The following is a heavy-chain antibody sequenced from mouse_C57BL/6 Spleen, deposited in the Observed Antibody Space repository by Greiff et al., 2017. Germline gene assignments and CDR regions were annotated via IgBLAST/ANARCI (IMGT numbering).Heavy chain of an antibody. V-gene: IGHV1-18*01. CDR1: GYTFTDYN. CDR2: INPNNGGT. J-gene: IGHJ4*01. D-gene: IGHD1-1*01. Sequence: VQLQQSGPELVKPGASVKIPCKASGYTFTDYNMDWVKQSHGKSLEWIGDINPNNGGTIYNQKFKGKATLTVDKSSSTAYMELRSLTSEDTAVYYCARGIITTVVATKEDAMDYWGQGTSVTVSS. CDR3: ARGIITTVVATKEDAMDY.